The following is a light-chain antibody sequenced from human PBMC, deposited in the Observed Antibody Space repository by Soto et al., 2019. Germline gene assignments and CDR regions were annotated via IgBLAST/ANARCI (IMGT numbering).Light chain of an antibody. CDR3: KVWDSSSDHPYV. CDR1: NIGSKS. CDR2: DDS. J-gene: IGLJ1*01. Sequence: SYELTQPPSVSVAPGQTARITCGGNNIGSKSVHWYQQKPGQAPVLVVYDDSERTSGIPERFSGSNSGNTATLTISRVEAGDEADYYCKVWDSSSDHPYVFGTGTKLTVL. V-gene: IGLV3-21*02.